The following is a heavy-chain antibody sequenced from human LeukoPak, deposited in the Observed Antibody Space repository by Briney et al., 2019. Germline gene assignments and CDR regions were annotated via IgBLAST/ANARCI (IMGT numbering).Heavy chain of an antibody. CDR1: GFIFSNYW. CDR3: VRDDGDV. J-gene: IGHJ6*04. V-gene: IGHV3-7*01. Sequence: GGSLRLPCVFSGFIFSNYWMKWVRQAPGKGLEWVASINEDGSGKYSMDSVKDRVTISRDNAKNSLDLQINSLTVEDTAIYYCVRDDGDVWGKGTTVTVSS. CDR2: INEDGSGK.